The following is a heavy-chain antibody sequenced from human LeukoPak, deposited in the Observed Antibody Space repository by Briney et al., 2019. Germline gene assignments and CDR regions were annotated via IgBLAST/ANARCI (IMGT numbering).Heavy chain of an antibody. CDR1: GFIFTNYA. V-gene: IGHV3-30-3*01. Sequence: GGSLRPSCAASGFIFTNYAMHWVRQAPGKGLEWVALISFDGGNKYYAASAKGRFTMSRDNSKNALFLQMNSLRAEDTAVYYCARDSSGYGSVFSFWGQGTLVTVSS. J-gene: IGHJ4*02. CDR3: ARDSSGYGSVFSF. D-gene: IGHD3-22*01. CDR2: ISFDGGNK.